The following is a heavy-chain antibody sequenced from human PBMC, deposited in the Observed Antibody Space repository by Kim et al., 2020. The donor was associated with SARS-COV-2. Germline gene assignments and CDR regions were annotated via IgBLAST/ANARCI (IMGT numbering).Heavy chain of an antibody. CDR3: AKESSSSYYLGNGLDV. CDR1: GFTFSNYA. Sequence: PGGSLRLSCAASGFTFSNYAMSWVRQAPGKGLDWVSAVGQNGAGRYYADSVKGRFTISRDNSRNTLYLQMNSLRAEDTAVYYCAKESSSSYYLGNGLDVWGQGTTVTVSS. CDR2: VGQNGAGR. V-gene: IGHV3-23*01. J-gene: IGHJ6*01. D-gene: IGHD3-22*01.